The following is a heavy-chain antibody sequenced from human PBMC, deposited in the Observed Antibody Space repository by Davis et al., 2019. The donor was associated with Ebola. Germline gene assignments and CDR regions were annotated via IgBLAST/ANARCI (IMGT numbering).Heavy chain of an antibody. D-gene: IGHD3-10*01. CDR1: GFTFSSYD. CDR3: ARDRAGYFDL. Sequence: GESLKISCAASGFTFSSYDMHWVRQATGKGLEWVSAIGTAGDTYYPGSVKGRFTISRENAKNSLYLQMNGLRAGDTAVYYCARDRAGYFDLWGRGTLVTVSS. CDR2: IGTAGDT. J-gene: IGHJ2*01. V-gene: IGHV3-13*01.